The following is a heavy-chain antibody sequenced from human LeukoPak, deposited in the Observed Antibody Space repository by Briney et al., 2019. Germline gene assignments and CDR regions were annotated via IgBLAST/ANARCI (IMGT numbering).Heavy chain of an antibody. V-gene: IGHV4-4*09. Sequence: SETLSLTCTVSGGSISSYYWSWIRQPPGKGLEWIGYIYTSGSTNYNPSLKSRVTISVDTSKNQFSLKLSSVTAADTAVYYCARLHYYDSSGSNYYFDYWGQGTLVTVSS. CDR1: GGSISSYY. J-gene: IGHJ4*02. CDR2: IYTSGST. D-gene: IGHD3-22*01. CDR3: ARLHYYDSSGSNYYFDY.